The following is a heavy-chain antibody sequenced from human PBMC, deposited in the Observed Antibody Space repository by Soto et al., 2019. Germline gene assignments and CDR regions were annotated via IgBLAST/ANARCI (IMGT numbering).Heavy chain of an antibody. CDR2: INHSGST. CDR1: GGSFSGYY. D-gene: IGHD3-3*01. CDR3: AGRHLPSFWSGYYPGWIDY. V-gene: IGHV4-34*01. J-gene: IGHJ4*02. Sequence: SLTCAVYGGSFSGYYWSWIRQPPGKGLEWIGEINHSGSTNYNPSLKSRVTISVDTSKNQFSLKLSSVTAADTAVYYCAGRHLPSFWSGYYPGWIDYWARGTLVRVSS.